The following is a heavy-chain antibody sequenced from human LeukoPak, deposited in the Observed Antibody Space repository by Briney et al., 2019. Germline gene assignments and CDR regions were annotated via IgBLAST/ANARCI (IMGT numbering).Heavy chain of an antibody. CDR2: INHSGST. J-gene: IGHJ6*02. V-gene: IGHV4-34*01. Sequence: SETLSLTCAVYGGSFSGYYWSWIRQPPGKGLEWIGEINHSGSTNYNPSLKSRVTISVDTSKNQFSLKLSSVTAADTAVYYCAGQGLRLYYYYGMDVWGQGTTVTVSS. D-gene: IGHD3-16*01. CDR3: AGQGLRLYYYYGMDV. CDR1: GGSFSGYY.